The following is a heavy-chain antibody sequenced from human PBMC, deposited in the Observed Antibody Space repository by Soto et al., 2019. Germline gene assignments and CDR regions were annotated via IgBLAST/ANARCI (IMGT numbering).Heavy chain of an antibody. J-gene: IGHJ4*02. Sequence: ASVKVSYKASGYTFGSYGISWVRQAPGQGLEWMGWISAYNGHTNYAQNLQGRVTMTTDTSTNTAYIELRSLTFDDTAVYYCARGVRVATTVNDYWGQGTLVTVSS. CDR1: GYTFGSYG. CDR3: ARGVRVATTVNDY. V-gene: IGHV1-18*01. CDR2: ISAYNGHT. D-gene: IGHD5-12*01.